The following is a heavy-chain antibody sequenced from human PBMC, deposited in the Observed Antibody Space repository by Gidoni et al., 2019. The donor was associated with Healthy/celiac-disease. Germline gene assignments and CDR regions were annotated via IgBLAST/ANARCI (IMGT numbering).Heavy chain of an antibody. CDR2: ISWNSGSL. J-gene: IGHJ4*02. D-gene: IGHD6-19*01. Sequence: EVQLVESGGGLVQPGRALRLACAASGFSSDDYAMHWVRQAPGKGLEWVSCISWNSGSLGYADSVNGRFTISRDNAKTSLYLQMNSLRADDTALYYCAKDANSVYSNGWYPDYWGQGTLVTVSS. CDR1: GFSSDDYA. CDR3: AKDANSVYSNGWYPDY. V-gene: IGHV3-9*02.